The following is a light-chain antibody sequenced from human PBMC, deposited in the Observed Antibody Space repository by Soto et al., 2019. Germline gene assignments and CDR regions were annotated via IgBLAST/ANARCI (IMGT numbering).Light chain of an antibody. CDR1: QSVSH. CDR3: QQYGSSPPAT. Sequence: EIVLTQSPGTLSLSPGERATLSCRASQSVSHLAWYQQKPGQAPRLLIYGTSGRPTGIPDRFSGSGSGTDFTLTISRLEPEDFALYYCQQYGSSPPATFGQGTKLEIK. J-gene: IGKJ2*01. V-gene: IGKV3-20*01. CDR2: GTS.